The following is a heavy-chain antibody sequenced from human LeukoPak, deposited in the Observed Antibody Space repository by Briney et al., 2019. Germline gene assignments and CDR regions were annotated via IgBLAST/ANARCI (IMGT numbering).Heavy chain of an antibody. V-gene: IGHV1-18*04. CDR1: GYPFTTYG. Sequence: ASVKVSCKASGYPFTTYGIHWVRQAPGQGLEWMGWVSPYSGNTNYAQKFQGRVTMTTDTSTSTVYMELRSLRSDDTAVYYCARDRAILGFGELSPFDYWGQGSLVTVSS. J-gene: IGHJ4*02. CDR2: VSPYSGNT. D-gene: IGHD3-10*01. CDR3: ARDRAILGFGELSPFDY.